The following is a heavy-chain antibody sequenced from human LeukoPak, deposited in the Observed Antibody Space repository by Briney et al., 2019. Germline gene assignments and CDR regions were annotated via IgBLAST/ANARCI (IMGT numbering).Heavy chain of an antibody. J-gene: IGHJ5*02. CDR3: ARVGHNWNDVNWFDP. V-gene: IGHV1-69*13. CDR2: IIPIFGTA. D-gene: IGHD1-20*01. Sequence: SVKVSCKASGGTFSSYAISWARQAPGQGLEWMGGIIPIFGTANYAQKFQGRVTITADESTSTAYMELSSLRSEDTAVYYCARVGHNWNDVNWFDPWGQGTLVTVSS. CDR1: GGTFSSYA.